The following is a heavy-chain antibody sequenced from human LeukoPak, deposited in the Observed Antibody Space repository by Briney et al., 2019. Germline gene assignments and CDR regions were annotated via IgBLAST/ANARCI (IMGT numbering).Heavy chain of an antibody. CDR3: ARNPPYCTSTSCYNDY. CDR2: INPNSGAT. CDR1: GYTFTIYY. Sequence: ASVKVSCKASGYTFTIYYMHWVRQAPGQGLEWMGWINPNSGATSYAQRFQGRVTMTRDTSISTAYMELSGLTSDDTAVYYCARNPPYCTSTSCYNDYWGQGTLVTVSS. V-gene: IGHV1-2*02. D-gene: IGHD2-2*02. J-gene: IGHJ4*02.